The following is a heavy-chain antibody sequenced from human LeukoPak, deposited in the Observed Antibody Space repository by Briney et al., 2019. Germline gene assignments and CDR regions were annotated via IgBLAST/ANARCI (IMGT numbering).Heavy chain of an antibody. CDR1: GFTFSGYA. CDR2: ILYDGTNK. J-gene: IGHJ4*02. V-gene: IGHV3-30-3*01. D-gene: IGHD6-19*01. CDR3: AKGYSSGWYGDYFDY. Sequence: GRSLRLSCAASGFTFSGYALHWVRQAPAKGLEWVAVILYDGTNKYYADSVKGRFTISRDNSKNTLYLQMNSLRAEDTAVYYCAKGYSSGWYGDYFDYWGQGTLVTVSS.